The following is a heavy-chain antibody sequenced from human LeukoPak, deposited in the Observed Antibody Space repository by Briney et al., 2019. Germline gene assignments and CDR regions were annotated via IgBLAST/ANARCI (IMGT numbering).Heavy chain of an antibody. Sequence: GGSLRLSCAASGFAVSSNYMSWVRQAPGKGLEWVSVIYSGGNTYYADSVKGRFTISRDNSKNTLYLQMDSLRAEDTAVYYCAKTKVGTGLDALDIWGQGTMVTVSS. CDR3: AKTKVGTGLDALDI. CDR2: IYSGGNT. D-gene: IGHD2-21*02. V-gene: IGHV3-53*05. J-gene: IGHJ3*02. CDR1: GFAVSSNY.